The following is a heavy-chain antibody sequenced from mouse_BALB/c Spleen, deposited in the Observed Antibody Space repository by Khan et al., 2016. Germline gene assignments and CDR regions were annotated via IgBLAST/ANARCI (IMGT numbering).Heavy chain of an antibody. V-gene: IGHV6-6*01. CDR1: GFTFSDAW. CDR2: IRSKAKNHAT. J-gene: IGHJ3*01. D-gene: IGHD2-10*01. CDR3: TAYYGNFWFAY. Sequence: EVKLEESGGGLVQPGGSMKLSCAASGFTFSDAWMDWVRQSPEKGLEWVAEIRSKAKNHATYYAESVKGRFTISSDDSKSSVYLQMNSLRAEDTGIYYCTAYYGNFWFAYWGQGTLVTVSA.